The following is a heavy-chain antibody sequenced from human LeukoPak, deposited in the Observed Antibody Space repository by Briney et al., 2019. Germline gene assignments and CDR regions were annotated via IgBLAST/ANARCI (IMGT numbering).Heavy chain of an antibody. CDR1: GYTFTGYY. CDR3: AKDRIISSSDFDY. CDR2: INPDSGDT. V-gene: IGHV1-2*02. D-gene: IGHD6-6*01. Sequence: ASVKVSCKASGYTFTGYYLHWMRQAPGQGLEWMGWINPDSGDTNYAQKFQGRVTMTRDTSVSTAYMELSRLRSDDTAVYYCAKDRIISSSDFDYWGQGTLVTVSS. J-gene: IGHJ4*02.